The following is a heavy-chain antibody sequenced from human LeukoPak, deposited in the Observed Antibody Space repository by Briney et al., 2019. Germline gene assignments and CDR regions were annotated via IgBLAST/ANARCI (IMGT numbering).Heavy chain of an antibody. D-gene: IGHD3-16*01. Sequence: SETLSHTCTVSGGSISSSSYYWGWIRQPPGKGLEWIGSIYYSGSTYYNPSLKSRVTISVDTSKNQFSLKLSSVTAADTAVYYCARVAGGVDYWGQGTLVTVSS. V-gene: IGHV4-39*07. J-gene: IGHJ4*02. CDR3: ARVAGGVDY. CDR2: IYYSGST. CDR1: GGSISSSSYY.